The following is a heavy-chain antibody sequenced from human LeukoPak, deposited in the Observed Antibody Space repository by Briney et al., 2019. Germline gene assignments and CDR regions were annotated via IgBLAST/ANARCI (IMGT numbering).Heavy chain of an antibody. Sequence: SETLSLTCTVSGGSISGHYWSWIRQPPGKGLEWIGYIHYSGSTNYNASLTSRVTLSVDTSKNQFSLKLTSVTAADTAVYYCASRDDSGPYWGQGTLVTVSS. CDR1: GGSISGHY. J-gene: IGHJ4*02. V-gene: IGHV4-59*11. CDR3: ASRDDSGPY. CDR2: IHYSGST. D-gene: IGHD4-17*01.